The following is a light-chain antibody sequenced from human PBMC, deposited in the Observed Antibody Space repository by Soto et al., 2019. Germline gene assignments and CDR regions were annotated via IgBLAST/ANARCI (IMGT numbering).Light chain of an antibody. CDR1: QKINNW. V-gene: IGKV1-5*03. CDR2: KAS. CDR3: QQYNGYSQLT. J-gene: IGKJ4*01. Sequence: DVQMTQSPSTLSASVGDRVTITCRASQKINNWLAWYQQKPGKAPKLLIYKASSLESGVPSKFSGSGSGTEFTLTISSLQPDDTATYYCQQYNGYSQLTFGGGTKVEI.